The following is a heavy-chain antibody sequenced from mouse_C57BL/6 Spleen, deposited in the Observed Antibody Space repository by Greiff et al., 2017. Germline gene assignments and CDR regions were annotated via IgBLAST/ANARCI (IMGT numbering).Heavy chain of an antibody. CDR2: IHPNSGST. Sequence: VKLQQSGAELVKPGASVKLSCKASGYTFTSYWMHWVKQRPGQGLEWIGMIHPNSGSTNYNEKFKSKATLTVDKSSSTAYMQLSSLTSEDSAVYYCAGSLLYAMDYWGQGTSVTVSS. CDR1: GYTFTSYW. CDR3: AGSLLYAMDY. D-gene: IGHD1-1*02. J-gene: IGHJ4*01. V-gene: IGHV1-64*01.